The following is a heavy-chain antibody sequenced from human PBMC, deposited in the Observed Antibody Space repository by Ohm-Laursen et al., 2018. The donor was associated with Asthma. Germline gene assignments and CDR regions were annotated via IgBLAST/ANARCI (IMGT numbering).Heavy chain of an antibody. V-gene: IGHV3-30*18. Sequence: SLRLSCSAPGFTFSSYGMHWVRQAPGKGLEWVAVISYDGSNKYYADSVKGRFTISRDNSKNTLYLQMNSLRAEDTAVYYCAKGYCSSTSCYHFDYWGQGTLVTVSS. CDR1: GFTFSSYG. CDR2: ISYDGSNK. D-gene: IGHD2-2*01. J-gene: IGHJ4*02. CDR3: AKGYCSSTSCYHFDY.